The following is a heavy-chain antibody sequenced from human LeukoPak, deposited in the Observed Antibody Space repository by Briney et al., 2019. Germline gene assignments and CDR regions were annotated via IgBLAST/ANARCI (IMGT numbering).Heavy chain of an antibody. Sequence: ASVKVTCKASGYTFTGYYMHWVRQAPGQGLEWMGWINPNSGGTNYAQKFQGRVTMTRDTPISTAYMELSRLRSDDTAVYYCAAVVVVPAATPGGFDPWGQGTLVTVSS. J-gene: IGHJ5*02. CDR2: INPNSGGT. V-gene: IGHV1-2*02. D-gene: IGHD2-2*02. CDR1: GYTFTGYY. CDR3: AAVVVVPAATPGGFDP.